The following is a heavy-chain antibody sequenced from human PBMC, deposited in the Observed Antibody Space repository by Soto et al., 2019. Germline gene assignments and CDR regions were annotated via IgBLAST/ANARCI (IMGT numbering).Heavy chain of an antibody. V-gene: IGHV4-4*01. Sequence: XTLSLPCAVSGVSVTSSEWWTWVRQSPQRGLEYIGEIFHDGTANYYPSFQRRVAMSLDTSRNHFSLKLTSVNAAETAVYFCARLVYDTRLNYMYFDFWGPGTLVTVSS. CDR1: GVSVTSSEW. CDR3: ARLVYDTRLNYMYFDF. D-gene: IGHD3-10*01. J-gene: IGHJ4*02. CDR2: IFHDGTA.